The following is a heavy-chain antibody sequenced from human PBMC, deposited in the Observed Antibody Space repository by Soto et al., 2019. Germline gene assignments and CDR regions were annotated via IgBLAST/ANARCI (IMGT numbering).Heavy chain of an antibody. V-gene: IGHV3-23*01. Sequence: GGSLRLSCAASGFTFSKYAMTWARQAPGKGLEWVSAISYNGGGTYYVDSVKGRFTISRDNSKNTLYLQMNSLRAEDTAVYYCAKNPGYYYDSTGYHFDYWGQGTLVTVSS. CDR3: AKNPGYYYDSTGYHFDY. D-gene: IGHD3-22*01. CDR1: GFTFSKYA. CDR2: ISYNGGGT. J-gene: IGHJ4*02.